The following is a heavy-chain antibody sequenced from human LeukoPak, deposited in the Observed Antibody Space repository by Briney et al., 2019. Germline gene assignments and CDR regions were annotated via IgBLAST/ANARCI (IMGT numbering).Heavy chain of an antibody. CDR1: XGDIYTSPYY. CDR2: VYYSGST. CDR3: ARFFKGGDNGDYSDY. V-gene: IGHV4-39*01. D-gene: IGHD4-17*01. J-gene: IGHJ4*02. Sequence: PSETLSLTCTFSXGDIYTSPYYWGWIRQPPGKGLEWIGSVYYSGSTYYNPSLKSRVTISIDTSKKQFSLKVNSVTAADTAVYYCARFFKGGDNGDYSDYWGQGTLVTVSS.